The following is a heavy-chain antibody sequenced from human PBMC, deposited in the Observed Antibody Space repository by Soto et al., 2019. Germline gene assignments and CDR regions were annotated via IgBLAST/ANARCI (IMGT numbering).Heavy chain of an antibody. CDR2: IYYSGST. CDR1: GGSISSGDYY. J-gene: IGHJ4*02. Sequence: PSETLSLTCTFSGGSISSGDYYWSWIRQPPGKGLEWIGYIYYSGSTYYNPSLKSRVTISVDTSKNQFSLKLSSVTAADTAVYYCASSSVDTAMVRFDYWGQGTLVTVS. CDR3: ASSSVDTAMVRFDY. D-gene: IGHD5-18*01. V-gene: IGHV4-30-4*01.